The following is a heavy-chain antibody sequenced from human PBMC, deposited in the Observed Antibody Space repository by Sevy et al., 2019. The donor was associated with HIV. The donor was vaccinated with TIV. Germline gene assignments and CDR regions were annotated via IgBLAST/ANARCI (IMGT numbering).Heavy chain of an antibody. V-gene: IGHV3-30*02. CDR2: TNYNGVNK. CDR3: AKNGQVQGVTLPLSY. Sequence: GGSLRLSCATSGFTFSNSGMHWIRQAPGKGLEWLSFTNYNGVNKYYADSVKGRFAISRDNSKSTLYLQMDTLRAEDTAVYYCAKNGQVQGVTLPLSYWGQGTLVTVSS. CDR1: GFTFSNSG. D-gene: IGHD3-10*01. J-gene: IGHJ4*02.